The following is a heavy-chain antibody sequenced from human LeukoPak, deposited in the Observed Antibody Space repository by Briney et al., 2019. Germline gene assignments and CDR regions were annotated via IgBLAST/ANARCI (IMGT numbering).Heavy chain of an antibody. D-gene: IGHD4-17*01. V-gene: IGHV3-23*01. CDR1: GFTFSSCA. Sequence: GGSLRLSCAASGFTFSSCAMSWVRQAPGKGLEWVLTISSSATSTYYADSVKGRFTISRDNSKDTLYLQMNSLRAEDTAIYYCAKDGDYGFEYWGQGTLVTVSS. CDR3: AKDGDYGFEY. J-gene: IGHJ4*02. CDR2: ISSSATST.